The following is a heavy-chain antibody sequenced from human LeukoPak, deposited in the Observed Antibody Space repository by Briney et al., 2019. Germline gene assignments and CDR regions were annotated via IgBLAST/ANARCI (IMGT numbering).Heavy chain of an antibody. CDR3: ARDYTGGWNDY. D-gene: IGHD7-27*01. V-gene: IGHV3-7*01. CDR2: IKEDGSEA. Sequence: PGESLRLSCAAAGFTFSRYWMSWARQATGKGLECVAKIKEDGSEAHYVDSVKGRFTISRDNAKESLYLQMNSLRAEDTAVYYCARDYTGGWNDYWGQGIRVTVSS. J-gene: IGHJ4*02. CDR1: GFTFSRYW.